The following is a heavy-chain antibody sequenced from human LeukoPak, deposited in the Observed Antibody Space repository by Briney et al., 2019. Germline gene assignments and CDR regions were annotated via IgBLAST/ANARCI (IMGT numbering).Heavy chain of an antibody. CDR2: TKKDGSEK. D-gene: IGHD3-10*01. CDR1: GFTFSTYW. V-gene: IGHV3-7*01. J-gene: IGHJ4*02. Sequence: GGSLRLSCGASGFTFSTYWMSWVRRAPGKGLEWVANTKKDGSEKYYVDSVKGRFTISRDNAKNSLYLQMNSLRAEDTAVYYCARGEAMVRGVINDFDYWGQGTLVTVSS. CDR3: ARGEAMVRGVINDFDY.